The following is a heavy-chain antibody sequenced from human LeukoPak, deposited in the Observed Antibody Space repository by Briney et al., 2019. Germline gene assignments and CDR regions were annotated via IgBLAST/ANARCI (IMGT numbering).Heavy chain of an antibody. V-gene: IGHV4-34*01. Sequence: SETLSLTCAVYGGSFSGYYWSWIRQPPGKGLEWIGEINHSGSTNYNPSLKSRVTISVDTSKNQFSLKLSSVTAADTAVYYCARQIAAAGTGYGMDVWGQGTTVTVSS. CDR2: INHSGST. CDR3: ARQIAAAGTGYGMDV. D-gene: IGHD6-13*01. CDR1: GGSFSGYY. J-gene: IGHJ6*02.